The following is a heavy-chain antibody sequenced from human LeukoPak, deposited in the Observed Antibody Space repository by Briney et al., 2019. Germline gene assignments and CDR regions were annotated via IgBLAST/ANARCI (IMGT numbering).Heavy chain of an antibody. J-gene: IGHJ5*02. D-gene: IGHD1-26*01. Sequence: ASVKVSCKASGYTFTSYGISWVRQAPGQGLEWMGFISAYNGNTNYAQKLQGRVTMTTDTSTSTAYMELRSLRSDDTAVYYCARDPRQLRVFDPWGQGTLVTVSS. CDR3: ARDPRQLRVFDP. CDR2: ISAYNGNT. CDR1: GYTFTSYG. V-gene: IGHV1-18*01.